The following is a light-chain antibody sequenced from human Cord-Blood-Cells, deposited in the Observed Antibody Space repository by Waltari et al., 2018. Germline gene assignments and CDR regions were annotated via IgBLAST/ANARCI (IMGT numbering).Light chain of an antibody. CDR3: QQYYSTPPT. V-gene: IGKV4-1*01. Sequence: DIVMTQSPYSLAVSLGERATINCKSSQSVLYSSNNKNYLAWYQQKPGQPPKLLIYWASTRESGVPDRFSGSGSGIDFTLTISSLQAEDVAVYYCQQYYSTPPTFGQGTKVEIK. J-gene: IGKJ1*01. CDR2: WAS. CDR1: QSVLYSSNNKNY.